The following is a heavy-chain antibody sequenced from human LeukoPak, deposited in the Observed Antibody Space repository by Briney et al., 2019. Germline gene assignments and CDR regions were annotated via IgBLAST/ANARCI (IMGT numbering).Heavy chain of an antibody. Sequence: GGSLRLSCSGSRFTFSSYPMHWVRQAPGKGLEYVSAISFDGGSVYYADSVKGRFTISRDNSKNTLYLQMSSLRLEDTAVYYCVKALYDSGGYYYAYWGQGTLVTVSS. CDR1: RFTFSSYP. D-gene: IGHD3-22*01. CDR2: ISFDGGSV. CDR3: VKALYDSGGYYYAY. V-gene: IGHV3-64D*06. J-gene: IGHJ4*02.